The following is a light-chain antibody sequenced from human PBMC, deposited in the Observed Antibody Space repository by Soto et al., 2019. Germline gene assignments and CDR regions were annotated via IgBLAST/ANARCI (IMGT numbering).Light chain of an antibody. V-gene: IGLV2-14*03. CDR1: SSDVGAYNY. Sequence: QSALTQPASVSGSPGQSITISCTGTSSDVGAYNYVSWYQQHPGKAPKLMIYDVTNRPSGVSNRFSGSKSGYTASLTISGLQAEDEAEYYCSSYTTSSTYVFGTGTKVTVL. CDR2: DVT. J-gene: IGLJ1*01. CDR3: SSYTTSSTYV.